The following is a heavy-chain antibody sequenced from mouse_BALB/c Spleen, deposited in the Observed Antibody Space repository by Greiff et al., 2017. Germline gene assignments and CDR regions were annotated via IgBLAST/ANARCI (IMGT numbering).Heavy chain of an antibody. CDR1: GFTFTDYY. Sequence: EVQLQESGGGLVQPGGSLRLSCATSGFTFTDYYMSWVRQPPGKALEWLGFIRNKANGYTTEYSASVKGRFTISRDNSQSILYLQMNTLRAEDSATYYCARVEDYWGQGTSVTVSS. V-gene: IGHV7-3*02. CDR3: ARVEDY. J-gene: IGHJ4*01. CDR2: IRNKANGYTT.